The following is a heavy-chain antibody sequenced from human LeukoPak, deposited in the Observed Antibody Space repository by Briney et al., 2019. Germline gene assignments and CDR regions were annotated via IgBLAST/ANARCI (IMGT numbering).Heavy chain of an antibody. D-gene: IGHD3-22*01. Sequence: PGGSLRLSCAASGFTFSSYSMHWVRQAPGKGLEWVSSISSSSSYIYYADSVKGRFTISRDNAKNSLYLQMNSLRAEDTAVYYCARESVVVNAFDIWGQGTMVTVSS. CDR3: ARESVVVNAFDI. CDR1: GFTFSSYS. V-gene: IGHV3-21*01. CDR2: ISSSSSYI. J-gene: IGHJ3*02.